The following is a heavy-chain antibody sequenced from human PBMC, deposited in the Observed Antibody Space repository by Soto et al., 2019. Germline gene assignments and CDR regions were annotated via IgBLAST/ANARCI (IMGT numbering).Heavy chain of an antibody. D-gene: IGHD6-13*01. Sequence: EVQLVESGGGLVQSGGSLRLSCAASGFTFSSYWMHWVRQAPGKGLVWVSRINSDGSSTNYADSVKGRFTISRDNAKNTLYLQMNSLRVEDTAVYYCAREYSSSRYFDYWGQGTLVTVSS. CDR3: AREYSSSRYFDY. CDR2: INSDGSST. J-gene: IGHJ4*02. CDR1: GFTFSSYW. V-gene: IGHV3-74*01.